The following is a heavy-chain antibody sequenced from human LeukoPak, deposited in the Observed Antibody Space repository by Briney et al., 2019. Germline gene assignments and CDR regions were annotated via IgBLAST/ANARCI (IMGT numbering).Heavy chain of an antibody. D-gene: IGHD1-20*01. Sequence: SETLSLTCAVYGESFSGYYWTWIRQPPGEGLEWIGEINHSGSTNYNPSLKSRVTISVDTSKNQFSLKLSSVTAADTAVYYCARGVNNWNVDVFDIWGQGTMVTVSS. J-gene: IGHJ3*02. CDR2: INHSGST. CDR3: ARGVNNWNVDVFDI. CDR1: GESFSGYY. V-gene: IGHV4-34*01.